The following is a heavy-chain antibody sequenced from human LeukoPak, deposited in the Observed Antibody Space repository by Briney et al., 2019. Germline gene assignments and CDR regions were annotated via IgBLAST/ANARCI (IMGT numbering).Heavy chain of an antibody. D-gene: IGHD6-6*01. CDR3: ARDRGLVVAARLFDY. Sequence: GGSLRLSCAASGFTFSSYAMHWVRQAPGKGLEWVAVISYDGSNKYYADSVKGRFTNSRDNSKHPLYLQMNSLRAEDTAVYYCARDRGLVVAARLFDYWGQGTLVTVSS. CDR2: ISYDGSNK. J-gene: IGHJ4*02. V-gene: IGHV3-30*01. CDR1: GFTFSSYA.